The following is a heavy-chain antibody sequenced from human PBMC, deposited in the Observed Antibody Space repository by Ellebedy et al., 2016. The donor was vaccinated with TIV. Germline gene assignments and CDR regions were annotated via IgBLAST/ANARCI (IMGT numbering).Heavy chain of an antibody. CDR2: INHSGST. CDR1: GGSFSGYY. J-gene: IGHJ6*02. Sequence: SETLSLXXAVYGGSFSGYYWSWIRQPPGKGLEWIGEINHSGSTNYNPSLKSRVTISVDTSKNQFSLKLSSVTAADTAVYYCARERVFFGYSSSWPEPYYYYGMDVWGQGTTVTVSS. V-gene: IGHV4-34*01. CDR3: ARERVFFGYSSSWPEPYYYYGMDV. D-gene: IGHD6-13*01.